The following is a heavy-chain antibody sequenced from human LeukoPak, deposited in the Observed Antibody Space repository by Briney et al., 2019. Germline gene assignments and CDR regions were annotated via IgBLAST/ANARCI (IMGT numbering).Heavy chain of an antibody. V-gene: IGHV4-4*02. CDR2: IYHSGST. D-gene: IGHD6-6*01. J-gene: IGHJ4*02. Sequence: SGTLSLTCAVSSGXINSNWCSWVRQPPGKRLEWIGEIYHSGSTNYNPTLKSRVTISVDTSKNQFSLKLSSVTAADTAVYYCARVKNSGSRGYYFDYWGQGTLVTVSS. CDR1: SGXINSNW. CDR3: ARVKNSGSRGYYFDY.